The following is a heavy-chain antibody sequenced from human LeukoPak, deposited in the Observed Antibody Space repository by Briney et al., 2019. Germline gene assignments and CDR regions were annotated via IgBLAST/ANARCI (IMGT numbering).Heavy chain of an antibody. Sequence: GGSLRLSCAASGFTFSSYSMNWVRQAPGKGREWVSSISSSSSYIYYADSVKGRFTISRDNAKNSLYLQMNSLRAEDTAVYYCARDSIAAAGGDAFDIWGQGTMVTVSS. CDR3: ARDSIAAAGGDAFDI. V-gene: IGHV3-21*01. CDR1: GFTFSSYS. D-gene: IGHD6-13*01. J-gene: IGHJ3*02. CDR2: ISSSSSYI.